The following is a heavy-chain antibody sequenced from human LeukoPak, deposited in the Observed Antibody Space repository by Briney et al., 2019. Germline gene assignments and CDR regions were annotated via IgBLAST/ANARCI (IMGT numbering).Heavy chain of an antibody. D-gene: IGHD3-10*01. J-gene: IGHJ4*02. CDR1: GFTFSDYY. CDR2: ISRSGGT. CDR3: ARTSGNFGSGSYYADY. Sequence: GGSLRLSCAASGFTFSDYYMSWIRQAPGKGLEWISYISRSGGTYYADSVKGRVTISRDNAKNSLYPQMNSLSAEDTAVYYCARTSGNFGSGSYYADYWGQGTLVTVSS. V-gene: IGHV3-11*01.